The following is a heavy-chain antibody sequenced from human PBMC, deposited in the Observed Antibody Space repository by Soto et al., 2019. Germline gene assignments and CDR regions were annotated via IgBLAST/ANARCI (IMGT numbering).Heavy chain of an antibody. J-gene: IGHJ5*02. CDR2: IYTSGST. D-gene: IGHD6-6*01. V-gene: IGHV4-4*07. CDR3: ARDERGQLVRGNWFDP. Sequence: QVQLQESGPGLVKPSETLSLTCTVSGGSISSYYWSWIRQPAGKGLEWIGRIYTSGSTNYNPSLKSRVTMSVDTSKTQFSQKLSSVTAADTAVYYCARDERGQLVRGNWFDPWGQGTLVTVSS. CDR1: GGSISSYY.